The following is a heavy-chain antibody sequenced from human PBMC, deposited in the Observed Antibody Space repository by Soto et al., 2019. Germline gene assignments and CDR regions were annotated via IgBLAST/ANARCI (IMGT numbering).Heavy chain of an antibody. CDR3: ARDRGFVVRAPPVDY. CDR2: ISTYNGNT. D-gene: IGHD3-10*01. CDR1: GYTFTSYG. J-gene: IGHJ4*02. Sequence: ASVKVFCKASGYTFTSYGISCVRQAPGQGLEWMGWISTYNGNTNYAQKLQGRVTMTTDTSTSTAYMELRSLRSDDTAVYYCARDRGFVVRAPPVDYWGQGTLVTVSS. V-gene: IGHV1-18*01.